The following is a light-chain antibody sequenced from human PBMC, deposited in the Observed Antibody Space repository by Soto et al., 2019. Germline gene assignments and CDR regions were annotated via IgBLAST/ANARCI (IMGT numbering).Light chain of an antibody. CDR3: QQYGRSPRS. J-gene: IGKJ1*01. CDR1: QSVSSN. V-gene: IGKV3-15*01. CDR2: GAS. Sequence: EIVMTQSPATLSVSPGERATLSCRASQSVSSNLAWYQQKPGQAPRLLIYGASTRATGIPARFSGSGSGTEFTLTISSLQSEDFAVYYCQQYGRSPRSFGQGTKVEIK.